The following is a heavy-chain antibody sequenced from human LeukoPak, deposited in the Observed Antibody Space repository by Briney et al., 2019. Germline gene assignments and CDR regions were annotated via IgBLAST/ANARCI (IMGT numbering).Heavy chain of an antibody. CDR2: MYDSGST. Sequence: SETLSLTCTVSGGSIHNYYWTWIRQPPGKGLEWIGFMYDSGSTNYNPSLKSRVTISVDTSKNEFSLKLTSVTAADTAVYYCARIDYGGNSLYYYYMDVWGKGTTVTVSS. CDR3: ARIDYGGNSLYYYYMDV. D-gene: IGHD4-23*01. CDR1: GGSIHNYY. V-gene: IGHV4-59*13. J-gene: IGHJ6*03.